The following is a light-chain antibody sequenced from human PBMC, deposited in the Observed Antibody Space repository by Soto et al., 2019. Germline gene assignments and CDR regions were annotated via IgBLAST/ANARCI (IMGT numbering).Light chain of an antibody. CDR2: DVT. CDR3: SSYTSTNTVV. Sequence: QSVLTQPASVSGSPGQSITISCTGTSSDIGGYNFVSWYQQHPGKAPKLMFYDVTNRPSGVSNRFSGSKSGNTASLTISGLQAEDEAVYYCSSYTSTNTVVFGGGTK. CDR1: SSDIGGYNF. J-gene: IGLJ2*01. V-gene: IGLV2-14*03.